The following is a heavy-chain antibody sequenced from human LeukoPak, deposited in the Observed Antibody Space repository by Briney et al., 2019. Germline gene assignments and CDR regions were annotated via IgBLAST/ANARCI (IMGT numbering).Heavy chain of an antibody. D-gene: IGHD3-9*01. CDR1: GYTFTDYY. J-gene: IGHJ4*02. Sequence: GASVNVSCKPSGYTFTDYYIHWVRQAPGQGLEWMGWINPNTGGTSYAQRFQGRVTMTRDTSISTAYMELSSLRSNDTAVFYCARKGGAVLTGYHYWGQGTLVTVSS. CDR2: INPNTGGT. V-gene: IGHV1-2*02. CDR3: ARKGGAVLTGYHY.